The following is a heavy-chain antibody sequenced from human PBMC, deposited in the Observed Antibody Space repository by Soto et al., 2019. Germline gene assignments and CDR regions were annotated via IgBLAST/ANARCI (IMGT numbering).Heavy chain of an antibody. D-gene: IGHD5-18*01. V-gene: IGHV3-23*01. Sequence: EVQLLESGGGLVQPGGSLRLSCAASGFTFSSYAMTWVRQAPGKGLEWVSSISGSGGNTYKADSVKGRSTISRDNSKNTVDLQMNSLRAEDTAVYYCAKDRGYSYGLFDYWGQGALVIVSS. CDR3: AKDRGYSYGLFDY. J-gene: IGHJ4*02. CDR1: GFTFSSYA. CDR2: ISGSGGNT.